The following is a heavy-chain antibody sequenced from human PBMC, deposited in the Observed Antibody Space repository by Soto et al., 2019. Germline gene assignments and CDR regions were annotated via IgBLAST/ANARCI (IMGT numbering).Heavy chain of an antibody. D-gene: IGHD6-19*01. CDR1: GFTFSGHA. J-gene: IGHJ6*02. CDR2: IWYDGSNK. V-gene: IGHV3-33*01. Sequence: QVQVVESGGGVVQPGRSLRLSCTASGFTFSGHAMHGVRQPPGKGLEWVAQIWYDGSNKYYADSVKGRFTISRDNSKNTPYVQTDSLRVEDTGVYYCARDGQSLATYDLDVWGQVTSVTVSS. CDR3: ARDGQSLATYDLDV.